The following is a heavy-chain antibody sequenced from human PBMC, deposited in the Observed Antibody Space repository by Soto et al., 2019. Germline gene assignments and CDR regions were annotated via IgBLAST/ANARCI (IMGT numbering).Heavy chain of an antibody. Sequence: EVRLGESGGGLVQPGGSLRLFCAASGFTFTSYWMHWVRQAPGKGLVWVSRINSDGSSITYADSVKGRFTISRDNAKNTLYLQMNSLRAEDTAVYYCARGGSGSHASYWGQGTLVTVSS. J-gene: IGHJ4*02. CDR1: GFTFTSYW. D-gene: IGHD1-26*01. CDR2: INSDGSSI. V-gene: IGHV3-74*01. CDR3: ARGGSGSHASY.